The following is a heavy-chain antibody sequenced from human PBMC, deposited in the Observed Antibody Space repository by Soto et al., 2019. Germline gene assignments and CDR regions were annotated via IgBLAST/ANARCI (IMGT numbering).Heavy chain of an antibody. CDR3: AKGGAGSYNYYMVV. D-gene: IGHD6-19*01. CDR2: IRGSGDAT. Sequence: GGSLRLSCAASGFTFSNYAMTWVRQAPGKGLEWVSAIRGSGDATFYADSVKGRFTISRDNSKNTLSLQMSSLRAEDTAAYYCAKGGAGSYNYYMVVWGKGTTVTVSS. J-gene: IGHJ6*03. CDR1: GFTFSNYA. V-gene: IGHV3-23*01.